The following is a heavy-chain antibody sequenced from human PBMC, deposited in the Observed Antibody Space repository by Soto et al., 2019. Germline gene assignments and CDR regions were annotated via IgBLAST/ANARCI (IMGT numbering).Heavy chain of an antibody. D-gene: IGHD5-12*01. CDR1: GGNFSSYA. CDR2: LIPILGTA. CDR3: ARDGYNYGRLYYYVMDV. J-gene: IGHJ6*02. Sequence: SVKVSSKASGGNFSSYAISWVRQAPCQGLEWMGGLIPILGTANYAQKFQGRVTLTADESTSTAYMELSSLRSEDTAVYYCARDGYNYGRLYYYVMDVWGQGTTVTVS. V-gene: IGHV1-69*13.